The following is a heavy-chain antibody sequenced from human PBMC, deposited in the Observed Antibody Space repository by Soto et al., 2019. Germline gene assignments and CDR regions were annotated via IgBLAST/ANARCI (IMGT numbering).Heavy chain of an antibody. CDR2: ISSSSSYI. CDR3: ARGYGGDFWSDDEMRGYSGCDTDY. V-gene: IGHV3-21*01. CDR1: GFTFSSYS. J-gene: IGHJ4*02. Sequence: ESGGGLVKPGGSLRLSCAASGFTFSSYSMNWVRQAPGKGLEWVSSISSSSSYIYYADSVKGRFTISRDNAKNSLYLQMNSLRAEDTAVYYCARGYGGDFWSDDEMRGYSGCDTDYWGQGTLVTVSS. D-gene: IGHD5-12*01.